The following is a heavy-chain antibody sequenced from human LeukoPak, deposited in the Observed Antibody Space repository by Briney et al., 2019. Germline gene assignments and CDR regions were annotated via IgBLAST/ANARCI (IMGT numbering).Heavy chain of an antibody. Sequence: PSGTLTLTCAVSGGSISSSNWWSWVRQPPGKGLEWIGEIYHSGSTNYNPSLKSRVTISVDTSKNQFSLKLGSVTAADTAVYYCARKVPSLADWFDPWGQGTLVTVSS. J-gene: IGHJ5*02. CDR3: ARKVPSLADWFDP. CDR1: GGSISSSNW. CDR2: IYHSGST. V-gene: IGHV4-4*02. D-gene: IGHD1-26*01.